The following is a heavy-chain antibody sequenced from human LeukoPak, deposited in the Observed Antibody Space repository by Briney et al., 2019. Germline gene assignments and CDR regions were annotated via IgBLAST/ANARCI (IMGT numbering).Heavy chain of an antibody. CDR1: GFTFSSYS. Sequence: GGSLRLSCAASGFTFSSYSMNWVRQAPGKGLEWVANIKQDGSEEYYVDSVKGRFTTSRDNAKNSLYLQMNSLRAEDTAVYYCAKWLLGAFDYWGQGTLVTVSS. J-gene: IGHJ4*02. CDR3: AKWLLGAFDY. D-gene: IGHD6-19*01. CDR2: IKQDGSEE. V-gene: IGHV3-7*01.